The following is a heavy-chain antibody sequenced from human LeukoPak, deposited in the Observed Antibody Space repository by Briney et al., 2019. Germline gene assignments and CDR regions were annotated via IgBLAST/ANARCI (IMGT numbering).Heavy chain of an antibody. CDR3: ARFARSPDC. CDR1: GFTFSTSA. J-gene: IGHJ4*02. Sequence: GGSLRLSCAASGFTFSTSAMNWVRQVPGKGLEWVSSINSESSHIYYAASVRGRFTISRDNAKNSLYLQMNSLRAEDTAVYYCARFARSPDCWGQGTLVTVSS. D-gene: IGHD3-10*01. CDR2: INSESSHI. V-gene: IGHV3-21*01.